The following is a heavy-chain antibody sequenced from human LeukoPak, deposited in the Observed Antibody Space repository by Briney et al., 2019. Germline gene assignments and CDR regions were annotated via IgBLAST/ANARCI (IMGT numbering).Heavy chain of an antibody. CDR3: ARDKPRGSYDGSIFDS. CDR2: ISYDGGEI. V-gene: IGHV3-7*01. D-gene: IGHD3-16*01. J-gene: IGHJ4*02. Sequence: GGSLRLSCGVSGFTLSSYWMSWVRQAPGKGLEWVAIISYDGGEIYYVDAVKGRFTPSRENAKSSVYLQMNSLRAEDAAVYYCARDKPRGSYDGSIFDSWGQGTLVTVSS. CDR1: GFTLSSYW.